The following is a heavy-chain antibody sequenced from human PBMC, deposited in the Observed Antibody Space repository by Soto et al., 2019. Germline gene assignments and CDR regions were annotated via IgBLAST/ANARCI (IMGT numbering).Heavy chain of an antibody. Sequence: QVQLAQSGAEEKKPGASVKVSCKASGYTFTTYAMHWVRQAPGQSLEWMGWINAGNGNTKYSQKFQGRVTITSDTSASTAYMELSSLRSEDTAVYYCARGGTGTTSYYYYGMDVWGQGTTVTVSS. CDR3: ARGGTGTTSYYYYGMDV. D-gene: IGHD1-7*01. CDR2: INAGNGNT. J-gene: IGHJ6*02. V-gene: IGHV1-3*05. CDR1: GYTFTTYA.